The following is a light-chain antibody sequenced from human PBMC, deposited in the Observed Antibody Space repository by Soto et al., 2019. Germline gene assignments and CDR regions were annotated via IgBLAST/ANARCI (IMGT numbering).Light chain of an antibody. J-gene: IGKJ5*01. CDR1: QDITNF. CDR2: DAS. Sequence: IQMTQSTSSLSASVGDRFTITGRSSQDITNFLNLYQQEPGKAPKLLISDASNLETGVPSRFSGSGSGTDFTLTIVSLQPEDFATYYCQQYDNLPISFGQGTRLEIK. V-gene: IGKV1-33*01. CDR3: QQYDNLPIS.